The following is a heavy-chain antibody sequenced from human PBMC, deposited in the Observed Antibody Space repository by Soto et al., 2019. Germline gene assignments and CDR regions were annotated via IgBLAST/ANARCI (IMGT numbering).Heavy chain of an antibody. D-gene: IGHD6-13*01. Sequence: SETLSLTCTVSGASVSSGRYYWSWIRQPPGKGLEWIGYIYYNGITNYNPSLKSRVSISLDTSKNQFSLKLSSVTAADTAVYYCARVFSSSWFYYFDLWGQGTLVTVSS. J-gene: IGHJ4*02. CDR2: IYYNGIT. CDR3: ARVFSSSWFYYFDL. V-gene: IGHV4-61*01. CDR1: GASVSSGRYY.